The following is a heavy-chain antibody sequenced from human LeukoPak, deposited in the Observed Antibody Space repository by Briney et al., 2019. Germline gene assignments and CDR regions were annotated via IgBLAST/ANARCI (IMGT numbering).Heavy chain of an antibody. Sequence: GGSLRLSCAASGFTFSSYAMSWVRQAPGKGLEWVSAISGNGGDTYHADSLKGRFTISRDNSKNPLYLQMSSLRAEDTAVYYCAKFVLPKQPSPFDYWGQGTLVSVSS. V-gene: IGHV3-23*01. CDR1: GFTFSSYA. CDR3: AKFVLPKQPSPFDY. D-gene: IGHD1/OR15-1a*01. J-gene: IGHJ4*02. CDR2: ISGNGGDT.